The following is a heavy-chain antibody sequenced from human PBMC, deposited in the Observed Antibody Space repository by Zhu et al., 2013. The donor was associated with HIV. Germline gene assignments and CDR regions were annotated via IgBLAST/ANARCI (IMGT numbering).Heavy chain of an antibody. CDR1: GGSFSGYS. CDR3: ARGLAGRGHSFAGRYDYYYGMDV. CDR2: MNHRGDF. V-gene: IGHV4-34*01. D-gene: IGHD5-18*01. J-gene: IGHJ6*02. Sequence: GGSFSGYSWTWVRQCPGKGLEWIGEMNHRGDFYFSPSLKSRVNIFVETPMNQFTLRMWSLTTADTAVYYCARGLAGRGHSFAGRYDYYYGMDVWGQGTTVAVSS.